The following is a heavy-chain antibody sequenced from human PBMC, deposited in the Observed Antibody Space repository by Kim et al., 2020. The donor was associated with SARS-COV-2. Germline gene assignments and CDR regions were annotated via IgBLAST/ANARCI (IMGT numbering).Heavy chain of an antibody. J-gene: IGHJ6*02. CDR3: ARAYCSSTSCYTGYYYYYYGMDV. CDR2: INHSGST. CDR1: GGSFSGYY. V-gene: IGHV4-34*01. D-gene: IGHD2-2*02. Sequence: SETLSLTCAVYGGSFSGYYWSWIRQPPGKGLEWIGEINHSGSTNYNPSLKSRVTISVDTSKNQFSLKLSSVTAADTAVYYCARAYCSSTSCYTGYYYYYYGMDVWGQGTTVTVSS.